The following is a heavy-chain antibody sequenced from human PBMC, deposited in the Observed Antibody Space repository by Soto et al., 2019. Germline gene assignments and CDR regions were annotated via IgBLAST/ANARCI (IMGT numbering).Heavy chain of an antibody. J-gene: IGHJ6*03. Sequence: EVQLVESGGGLVQPGGSLRLSCAASGFTFSSYWMSWVRQAPGKGLEWVANIKQDGSEKYYVDSVKGRFTISRDNAKNSLYLQMNSLRAEDTAVYYCAPYIFPRSYYYYMDVWGKGTTVTVSS. D-gene: IGHD3-9*01. CDR3: APYIFPRSYYYYMDV. CDR1: GFTFSSYW. CDR2: IKQDGSEK. V-gene: IGHV3-7*01.